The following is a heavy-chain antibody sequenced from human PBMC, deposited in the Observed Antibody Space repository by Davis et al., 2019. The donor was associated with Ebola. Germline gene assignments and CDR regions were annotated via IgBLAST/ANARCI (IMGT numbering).Heavy chain of an antibody. J-gene: IGHJ4*02. CDR1: GGSISSYY. V-gene: IGHV4-59*01. D-gene: IGHD3-3*01. Sequence: SETLSLTCTVSGGSISSYYWSWIRQPPGKGLEWIGYIYYSGSTNYNPSLKSRVTISVDTSKNQFSLKLSSVTAADTAVYYCARDGDYDFWSGYSPVDYWGQGTLVTVSS. CDR2: IYYSGST. CDR3: ARDGDYDFWSGYSPVDY.